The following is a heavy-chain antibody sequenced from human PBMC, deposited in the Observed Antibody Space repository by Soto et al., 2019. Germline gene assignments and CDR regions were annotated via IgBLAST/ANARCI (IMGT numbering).Heavy chain of an antibody. Sequence: ASVKVSCKTSGYTFTTYAMHWVRQAPGQRLEWMGWINAGGGDTKYSQRFQGRLTISRDTSASTVYMELSSLTPEDTAVYSCAGGRVIRGVTTSVPHDFWGQGTLVAVS. D-gene: IGHD3-10*01. J-gene: IGHJ4*02. CDR1: GYTFTTYA. V-gene: IGHV1-3*01. CDR3: AGGRVIRGVTTSVPHDF. CDR2: INAGGGDT.